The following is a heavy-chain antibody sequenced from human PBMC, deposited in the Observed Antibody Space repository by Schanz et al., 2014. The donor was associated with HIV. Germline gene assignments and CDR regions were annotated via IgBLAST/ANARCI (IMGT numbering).Heavy chain of an antibody. D-gene: IGHD3-22*01. CDR1: GFSFSDFY. V-gene: IGHV3-11*01. CDR3: VKHGAYEPSGSYNVAF. Sequence: QVHLVESGGGLVKPGGSLRLSCAASGFSFSDFYMSWIRQPPGKGLEWLSFITSSGSVTYYTDSVKGRFTISRDNAKNSLYLDMNSLRVADTATYYCVKHGAYEPSGSYNVAFWGQGALVTVSS. J-gene: IGHJ1*01. CDR2: ITSSGSVT.